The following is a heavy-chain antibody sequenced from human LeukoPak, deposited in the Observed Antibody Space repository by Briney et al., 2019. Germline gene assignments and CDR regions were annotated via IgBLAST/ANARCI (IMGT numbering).Heavy chain of an antibody. CDR1: GFTFSTYA. D-gene: IGHD3-22*01. V-gene: IGHV3-23*01. CDR3: AKSPPTYYSDSSGYPSYFTN. CDR2: ISGSGGTT. Sequence: GGSLRLSCTASGFTFSTYAMSWVRQAPGKGLQWVSSISGSGGTTYSADSVQGRFTISRDNSKNTLSLQMNSLRAEDTAVYYCAKSPPTYYSDSSGYPSYFTNWGQGTLVTVSS. J-gene: IGHJ4*02.